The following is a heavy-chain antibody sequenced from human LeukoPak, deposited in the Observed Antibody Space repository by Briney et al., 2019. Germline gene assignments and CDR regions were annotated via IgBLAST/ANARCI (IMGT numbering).Heavy chain of an antibody. Sequence: SAKVSCKASVGTFSSHAISCVRQAPGQGLEGGGGLIPVFGTTNYAEKFQGRVTITTDESTRTSYMELRSLKSDDTAVYYCARGKRGYDYGLDHWGQGILVIVSS. CDR2: LIPVFGTT. V-gene: IGHV1-69*05. J-gene: IGHJ4*02. D-gene: IGHD5-12*01. CDR1: VGTFSSHA. CDR3: ARGKRGYDYGLDH.